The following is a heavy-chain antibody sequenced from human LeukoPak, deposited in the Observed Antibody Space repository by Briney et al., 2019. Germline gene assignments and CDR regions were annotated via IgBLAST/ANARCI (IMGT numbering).Heavy chain of an antibody. D-gene: IGHD1-1*01. CDR2: IRYDGSNK. J-gene: IGHJ4*02. CDR3: AKEELNNWNDEDY. CDR1: GFTFSSYG. Sequence: GGSLRLSCAASGFTFSSYGMHWVRQAPGKGLALVAFIRYDGSNKYYADSVKSRFTISRDNSKNTLYLQMTRLSAEDTAVYYCAKEELNNWNDEDYWGQGTLVTVSS. V-gene: IGHV3-30*02.